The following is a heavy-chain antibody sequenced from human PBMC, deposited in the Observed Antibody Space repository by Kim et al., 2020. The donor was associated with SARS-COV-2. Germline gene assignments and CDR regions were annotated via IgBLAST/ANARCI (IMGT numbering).Heavy chain of an antibody. CDR3: ARGVTATVTALHY. J-gene: IGHJ4*02. V-gene: IGHV3-64*01. Sequence: GGSLRLSCAASGFTFSSYAMHWVRQAPGKGLEYVSAISSNGGSTYYANSVKGRFTISRDNSKNTLYLQMGSLRAEDMAVYYCARGVTATVTALHYWGQGTLVTVSS. CDR1: GFTFSSYA. CDR2: ISSNGGST. D-gene: IGHD4-17*01.